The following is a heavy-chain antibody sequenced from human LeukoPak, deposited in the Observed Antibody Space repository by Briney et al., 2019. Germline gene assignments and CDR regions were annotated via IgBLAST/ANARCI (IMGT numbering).Heavy chain of an antibody. Sequence: SETLSLTCTVSGGSISSYYWSWIRQPPGKGLEWIGYIYYSGSTNYNPSLKSRVTISVDTSKNQFSLKLSSVTAADTAVYYCARRWGSGSLQYNWFDPWGQGTLVTVSS. CDR3: ARRWGSGSLQYNWFDP. CDR1: GGSISSYY. J-gene: IGHJ5*02. D-gene: IGHD3-10*01. CDR2: IYYSGST. V-gene: IGHV4-59*08.